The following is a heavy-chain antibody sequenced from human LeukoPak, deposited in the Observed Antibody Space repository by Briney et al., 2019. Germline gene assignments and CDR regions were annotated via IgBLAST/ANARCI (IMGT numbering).Heavy chain of an antibody. CDR1: GFTFSSYE. J-gene: IGHJ4*02. CDR2: ISSSGSTI. Sequence: GGSLRLSCAASGFTFSSYEMNWVRQAPGKGLEWVSYISSSGSTIYYADSVKGRFTISRDNAKNSLYLQMNSLRAEDTAVYYCARVRPHSTTVVIVDYWGQGTLVTVSS. CDR3: ARVRPHSTTVVIVDY. V-gene: IGHV3-48*03. D-gene: IGHD4-23*01.